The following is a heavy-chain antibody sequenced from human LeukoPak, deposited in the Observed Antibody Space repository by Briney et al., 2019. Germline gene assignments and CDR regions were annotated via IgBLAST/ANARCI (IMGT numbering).Heavy chain of an antibody. CDR3: ARGPYCTNGVCYLNYFDY. D-gene: IGHD2-8*01. CDR2: ISGNGGVI. Sequence: GGSLRLSCAASGFTFSDNYMTWVRQAPGKGLEWLSYISGNGGVIQYADSVKGRFTISRDNAKNLLYLQMDSLRAEDTAVYYCARGPYCTNGVCYLNYFDYWGQGTLVTVSS. J-gene: IGHJ4*02. CDR1: GFTFSDNY. V-gene: IGHV3-11*04.